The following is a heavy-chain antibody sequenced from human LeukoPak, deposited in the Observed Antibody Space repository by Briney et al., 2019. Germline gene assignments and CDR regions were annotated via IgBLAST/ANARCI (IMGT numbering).Heavy chain of an antibody. CDR3: AREGQRTDAFDI. Sequence: ASVKVSCKASGYTFTGYYMHWVRQAPGQGLEWMGWINPNSGGTNYAKKFQGRVTMTRDTSISTAYMELSRLRSDDTAVYYCAREGQRTDAFDIWGQGTMVTVSS. D-gene: IGHD1/OR15-1a*01. V-gene: IGHV1-2*02. J-gene: IGHJ3*02. CDR1: GYTFTGYY. CDR2: INPNSGGT.